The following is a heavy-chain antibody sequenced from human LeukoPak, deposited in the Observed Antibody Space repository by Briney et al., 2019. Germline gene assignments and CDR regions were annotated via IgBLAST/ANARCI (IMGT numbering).Heavy chain of an antibody. J-gene: IGHJ4*02. CDR2: IYYSGST. CDR3: ARGGAAGTRFDY. Sequence: PSETLSLTCTVSGGSLSSYYWRWIRQPPGKGLEWIGYIYYSGSTNYNLSLKSRVPISVDTSKNQFSLKLSSVTAADTAVYYCARGGAAGTRFDYWGQGTLVTVSS. CDR1: GGSLSSYY. D-gene: IGHD6-13*01. V-gene: IGHV4-59*01.